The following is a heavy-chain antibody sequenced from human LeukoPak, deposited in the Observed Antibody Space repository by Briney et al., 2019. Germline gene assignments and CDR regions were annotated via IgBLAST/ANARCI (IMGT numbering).Heavy chain of an antibody. Sequence: PGGSLRPSCAASGFTFSTSNVHWVRQAPGKGLEWVSAISASSTHIYYADSVKGRFTVSRDNAKNSLYLEMNSLRADDTAVYYCATDRARVGYFDYWGQGTLVTVSS. V-gene: IGHV3-21*01. J-gene: IGHJ4*02. CDR2: ISASSTHI. CDR1: GFTFSTSN. CDR3: ATDRARVGYFDY.